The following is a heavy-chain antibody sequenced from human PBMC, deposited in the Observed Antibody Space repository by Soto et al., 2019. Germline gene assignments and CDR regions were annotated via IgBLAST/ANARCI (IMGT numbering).Heavy chain of an antibody. V-gene: IGHV1-18*01. CDR1: GYTFTSYG. J-gene: IGHJ5*02. D-gene: IGHD2-2*01. CDR2: ISAYNGNT. Sequence: ASVKVSCKASGYTFTSYGISWVRQAPGQGLEWMGWISAYNGNTNYAQKLQGRVTMTTDTSTSTAYMELRSLRSDDTAVYYCAWTSPVVPAAADWFDPWGQGTLVTVSS. CDR3: AWTSPVVPAAADWFDP.